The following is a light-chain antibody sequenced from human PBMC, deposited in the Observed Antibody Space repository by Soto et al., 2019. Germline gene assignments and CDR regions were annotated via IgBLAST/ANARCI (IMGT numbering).Light chain of an antibody. CDR2: DAS. CDR1: QSVSNF. V-gene: IGKV3-11*01. CDR3: QQRSNWPIT. Sequence: EIVLTQSPATLSLSPGERATLSCRASQSVSNFLAWYQQKPGQAPRLLIYDASNRATGIPARFSGSGSGTDLTITIRSLEPEDFEVYYCQQRSNWPITFGQGTRLEIK. J-gene: IGKJ5*01.